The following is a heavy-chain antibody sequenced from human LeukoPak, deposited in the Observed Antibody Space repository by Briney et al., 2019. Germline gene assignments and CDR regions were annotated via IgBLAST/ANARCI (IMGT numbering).Heavy chain of an antibody. D-gene: IGHD5-18*01. V-gene: IGHV3-21*01. J-gene: IGHJ4*02. CDR2: ISSSSSYI. CDR3: ARDAQRERGYSYI. CDR1: IFTFSIYS. Sequence: PGGSLRLSCAASIFTFSIYSMNGARQAPGKGLEWVSSISSSSSYIYYADSVKGRLTISRDNAKNSLYVQTNSLRSTDTAVYYCARDAQRERGYSYIWGQGTLVTVSS.